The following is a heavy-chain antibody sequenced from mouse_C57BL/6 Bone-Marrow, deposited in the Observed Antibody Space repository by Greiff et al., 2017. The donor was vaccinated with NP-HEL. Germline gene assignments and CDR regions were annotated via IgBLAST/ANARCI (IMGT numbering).Heavy chain of an antibody. CDR3: ARDRAVLRYYFDY. CDR1: GFTFSSYA. CDR2: ISDGGSYT. V-gene: IGHV5-4*01. Sequence: EVMLVESGGDLVKPGGSLKLSCAASGFTFSSYAMSWVRQTPEKRLEWVATISDGGSYTYYPDNVKGRFTISRDNAKNNLYLQMSHLKSEDTAMYYCARDRAVLRYYFDYWGQGTTLTVSS. J-gene: IGHJ2*01. D-gene: IGHD1-1*01.